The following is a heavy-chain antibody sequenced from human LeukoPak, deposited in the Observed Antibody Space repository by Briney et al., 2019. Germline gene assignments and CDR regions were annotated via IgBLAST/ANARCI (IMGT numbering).Heavy chain of an antibody. V-gene: IGHV1-69*13. Sequence: SVKVSCKASGGTVSRYPISWVRQAPGQGLEWMGGIIPIFGTANYAQKFQGRVTIAADESTSTAYMELSSLRSEDTAVYYCARDRPGRYCSTISCYSASPFDPWGQGTLVTVSS. CDR2: IIPIFGTA. CDR1: GGTVSRYP. D-gene: IGHD2-2*02. J-gene: IGHJ5*02. CDR3: ARDRPGRYCSTISCYSASPFDP.